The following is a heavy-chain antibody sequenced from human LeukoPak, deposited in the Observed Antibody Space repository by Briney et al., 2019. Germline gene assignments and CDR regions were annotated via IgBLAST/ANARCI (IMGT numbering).Heavy chain of an antibody. CDR3: ARGKEQWFEGSSYYFDY. Sequence: SETLSLTCTVSGGSISSYYWSWIRQPPGKGLEWIGYIYYSGSTNYNPSLKSRVTISVDTSKNQFSLKLSSVTAADTAVYYCARGKEQWFEGSSYYFDYWGQGTLVTVSS. V-gene: IGHV4-59*01. J-gene: IGHJ4*02. CDR2: IYYSGST. D-gene: IGHD6-19*01. CDR1: GGSISSYY.